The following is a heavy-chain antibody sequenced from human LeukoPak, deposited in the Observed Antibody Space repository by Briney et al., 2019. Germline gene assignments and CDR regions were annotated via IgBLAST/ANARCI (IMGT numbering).Heavy chain of an antibody. CDR2: INHSGST. V-gene: IGHV4-34*01. J-gene: IGHJ4*02. CDR3: ARGGIRYFDWLLYREYYFDY. D-gene: IGHD3-9*01. CDR1: GGSISSHF. Sequence: SSETLSLTCTVSGGSISSHFWSWIRQPPGKGLEWIGEINHSGSTNYNPSLKSRVTISVDTSKNQFSLKLSSVTAADTAVYYCARGGIRYFDWLLYREYYFDYWGQGTLVTVSS.